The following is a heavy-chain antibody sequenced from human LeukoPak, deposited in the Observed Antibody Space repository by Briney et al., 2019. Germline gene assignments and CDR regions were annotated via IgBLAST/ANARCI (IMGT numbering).Heavy chain of an antibody. V-gene: IGHV1-2*02. CDR1: GYTFTGYY. J-gene: IGHJ4*02. CDR3: ARDGDFWY. D-gene: IGHD3-3*01. CDR2: INPNTGGT. Sequence: ASVKVSCKASGYTFTGYYMHWVRLAPGQGLEWMGWINPNTGGTNYAQKFQGRITMTRDTSISTAYMELSRLTSDDAAVYYCARDGDFWYWGQGTLVTVSS.